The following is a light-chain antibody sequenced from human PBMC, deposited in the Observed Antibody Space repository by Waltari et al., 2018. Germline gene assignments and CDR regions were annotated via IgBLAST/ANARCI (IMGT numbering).Light chain of an antibody. CDR1: QDISNY. V-gene: IGKV1-33*01. J-gene: IGKJ1*01. CDR3: QQYDNLPPGT. Sequence: DIQMTQSPSSLSASVGDRVTITCQASQDISNYLNWYQQKPGKDPKLLIYDASNLETGVPSRFSGSGSGTDFTFTISSLQPQAIATYYCQQYDNLPPGTFGQGTKVEIK. CDR2: DAS.